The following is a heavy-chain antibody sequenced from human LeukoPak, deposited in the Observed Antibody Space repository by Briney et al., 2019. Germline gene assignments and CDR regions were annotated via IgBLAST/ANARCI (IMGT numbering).Heavy chain of an antibody. CDR1: GGSISSYY. D-gene: IGHD3-10*01. V-gene: IGHV4-4*07. J-gene: IGHJ4*02. Sequence: SETLSLTCTVSGGSISSYYWSWIRQPPGKGLEWIGRIYTSGSTNYNPSLKSRVTMSVDTSKNQFSLKLSSVTAADTAVYYCARDRYYYGSGGYFDYWGQGTLVTVSS. CDR3: ARDRYYYGSGGYFDY. CDR2: IYTSGST.